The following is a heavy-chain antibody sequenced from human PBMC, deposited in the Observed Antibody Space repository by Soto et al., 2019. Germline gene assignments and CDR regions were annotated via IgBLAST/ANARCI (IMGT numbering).Heavy chain of an antibody. CDR3: ARTMVRENFDY. D-gene: IGHD3-10*01. CDR1: GYSFTSYW. Sequence: PGESLKISCKGSGYSFTSYWIGWVRQMPGKGLEWMGIIYPGDSDTRYSPSFQGQVTTSADKSISTAYLQWSSLKASNTAMYYYARTMVRENFDYWGQGTLVSVPS. V-gene: IGHV5-51*01. CDR2: IYPGDSDT. J-gene: IGHJ4*02.